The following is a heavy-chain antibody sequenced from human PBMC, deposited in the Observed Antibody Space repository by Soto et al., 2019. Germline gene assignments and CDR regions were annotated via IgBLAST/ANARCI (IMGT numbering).Heavy chain of an antibody. D-gene: IGHD1-26*01. CDR3: ARTPTP. V-gene: IGHV4-30-2*01. CDR2: SYHSGST. Sequence: LQLQESGSGLVKPSQTLSLTCAVSGGSISSGGYSWSWIRQPPGKGLAWIGYSYHSGSTYYNPSPKSRVTISVDRSKNQFSLTLSSVTAADTAVYYCARTPTPCGQGTLVTVST. CDR1: GGSISSGGYS. J-gene: IGHJ5*02.